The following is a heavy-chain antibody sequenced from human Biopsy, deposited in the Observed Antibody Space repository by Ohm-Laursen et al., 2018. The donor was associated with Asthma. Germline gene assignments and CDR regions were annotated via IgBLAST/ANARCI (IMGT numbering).Heavy chain of an antibody. V-gene: IGHV4-30-4*01. CDR3: ARVASYGDIYFAIDV. Sequence: TLSLTCTVSRGYIRSYDHHWAWIRQPPGKGLEWTGPGFSSGTTHYSPSLARRVSISVDTSMNQFSMTLRSVTAADTAVYFCARVASYGDIYFAIDVWGPGTTVSV. J-gene: IGHJ6*02. D-gene: IGHD4-17*01. CDR1: RGYIRSYDHH. CDR2: GFSSGTT.